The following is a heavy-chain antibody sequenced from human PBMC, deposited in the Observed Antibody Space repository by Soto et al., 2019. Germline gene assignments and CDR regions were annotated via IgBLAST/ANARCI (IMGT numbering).Heavy chain of an antibody. D-gene: IGHD6-19*01. CDR3: ARILSSGWYIDYYGMDI. J-gene: IGHJ6*02. CDR1: GYTFTSYG. Sequence: QVQLVQSGAEVKKPGASVKVSCKASGYTFTSYGISWVRQAPGQGLEWMGWISAYNGNTNYAQKLQGRVTMTTDTSTSTDYMELRSLRSDDTAVYYCARILSSGWYIDYYGMDIWGQGTTVTVSS. CDR2: ISAYNGNT. V-gene: IGHV1-18*01.